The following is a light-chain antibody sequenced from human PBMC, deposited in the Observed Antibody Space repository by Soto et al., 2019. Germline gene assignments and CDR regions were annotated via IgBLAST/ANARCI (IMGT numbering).Light chain of an antibody. CDR3: SSRDDSLSGVV. V-gene: IGLV1-47*01. CDR2: RSD. Sequence: QSVLTQPPSASGTPGQRVTISCSGSSSNSGSNHVYWYQQFPGMAPKLLMYRSDQRPTGVPDRVSGSKSGTSASLAISGLRSDDEADYYCSSRDDSLSGVVFGGGTKLTVL. J-gene: IGLJ2*01. CDR1: SSNSGSNH.